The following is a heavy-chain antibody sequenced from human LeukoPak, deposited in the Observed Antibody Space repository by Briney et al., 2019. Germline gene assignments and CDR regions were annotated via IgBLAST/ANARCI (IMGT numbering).Heavy chain of an antibody. J-gene: IGHJ6*02. V-gene: IGHV1-8*01. CDR3: ASCLSSSWYNPYYYYGMDV. CDR2: MNPNSGNT. Sequence: ASVKVSCKASGYTFTSYDINWVRQATGQGLEWTGRMNPNSGNTGYAQKFQGRVTMTRNTSISTAYMELSSLRSEDTAVYYCASCLSSSWYNPYYYYGMDVWGQGTTVTVSS. CDR1: GYTFTSYD. D-gene: IGHD6-13*01.